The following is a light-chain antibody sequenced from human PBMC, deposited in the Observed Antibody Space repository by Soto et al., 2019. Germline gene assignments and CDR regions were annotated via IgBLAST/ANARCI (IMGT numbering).Light chain of an antibody. CDR3: QRYNSVPVA. V-gene: IGKV1-27*01. CDR2: SAS. Sequence: IQMTQSPSSLSASVGDRVTITCRASQDIEIYLAWYQQRPGTVPKLLIYSASTLQSGFPSRFSGSGSGTDFTLTISSLQPEDAATYYCQRYNSVPVAFGQGPRLEMK. CDR1: QDIEIY. J-gene: IGKJ5*01.